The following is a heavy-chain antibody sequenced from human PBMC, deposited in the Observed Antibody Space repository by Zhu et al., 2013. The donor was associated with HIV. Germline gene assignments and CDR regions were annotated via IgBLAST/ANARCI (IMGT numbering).Heavy chain of an antibody. CDR3: AREYFDY. J-gene: IGHJ4*01. CDR2: INPNNGGT. Sequence: QVQLVQSGAEVKKPGASVKVSCKASGYTFTGYYIHWVRQAPGQGLEWMGWINPNNGGTKYQGRVTMTTDTSISTVHMELSRLRSDDTAIYYCAREYFDYWGHGTLVTVSS. CDR1: GYTFTGYY. V-gene: IGHV1-2*02.